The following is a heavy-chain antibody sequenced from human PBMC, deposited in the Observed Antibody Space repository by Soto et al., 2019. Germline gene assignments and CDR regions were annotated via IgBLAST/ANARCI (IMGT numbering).Heavy chain of an antibody. J-gene: IGHJ6*02. D-gene: IGHD6-6*01. CDR2: INAGNGNT. V-gene: IGHV1-3*01. CDR1: GYTFTSYA. Sequence: ASVKVSCKASGYTFTSYAMHWVRQAPGQRLEWMGWINAGNGNTKYSQKFQGRVTITRDTSASTAYMELSSLRSEDTAVYYCARDLGYSRSSFYYYGMDVWGQGTTVTVSS. CDR3: ARDLGYSRSSFYYYGMDV.